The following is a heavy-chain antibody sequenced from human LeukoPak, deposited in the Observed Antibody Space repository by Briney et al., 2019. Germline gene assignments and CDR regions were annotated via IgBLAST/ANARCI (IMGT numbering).Heavy chain of an antibody. CDR3: AREGALTVTKDAFDI. V-gene: IGHV3-48*03. J-gene: IGHJ3*02. Sequence: PGGSLRLSCAASGFTLSSYEMNRVRQAPGKGMELVSYISSSGSTIYYADSVKGRFTISRDNAKNSLYLQMNSLRAEDTAVYYCAREGALTVTKDAFDIWGQGTMVTVSS. CDR2: ISSSGSTI. CDR1: GFTLSSYE. D-gene: IGHD4-17*01.